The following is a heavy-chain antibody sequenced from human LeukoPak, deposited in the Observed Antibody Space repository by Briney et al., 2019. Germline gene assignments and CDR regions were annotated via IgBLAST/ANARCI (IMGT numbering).Heavy chain of an antibody. CDR1: GYTFTGYY. D-gene: IGHD3-22*01. CDR3: ARVYYDSSGYFVDAFDI. CDR2: INPNSGVT. V-gene: IGHV1-2*06. J-gene: IGHJ3*02. Sequence: ASVKVFCKASGYTFTGYYMHWVRQAPGQGLEWMGRINPNSGVTNYVQRFQGRVTMTRDTSISTAYMELSSLRSDDTAVYYCARVYYDSSGYFVDAFDIWGQGTMVTVSS.